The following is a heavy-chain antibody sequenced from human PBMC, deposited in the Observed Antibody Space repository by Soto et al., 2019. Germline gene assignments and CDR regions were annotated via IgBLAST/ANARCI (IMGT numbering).Heavy chain of an antibody. CDR3: ARDYYDSSGYSGGMDV. J-gene: IGHJ6*02. CDR1: GFTFSSYS. D-gene: IGHD3-22*01. Sequence: PGGSLRLSCAASGFTFSSYSMNWVRQAPGKGLEWVSSISSSSSYIYYADSVKGRFTISRDNAKNSLYLQMNSLRAEDTAVYYCARDYYDSSGYSGGMDVWGQGTTVTFSS. V-gene: IGHV3-21*01. CDR2: ISSSSSYI.